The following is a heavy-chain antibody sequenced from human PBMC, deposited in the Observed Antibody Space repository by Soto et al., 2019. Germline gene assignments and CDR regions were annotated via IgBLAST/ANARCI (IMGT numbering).Heavy chain of an antibody. Sequence: QVQLVQSGAEVKKPGSSVKVSCKASGGTFSSYTISWVRQAPGQGLEWMGRIIPILGIANYAQKFPGRVTITADKSTSTAYMELSSLRSEDTAVYYCASLMSSGYYYGMDVWCQGTTVTVSS. CDR3: ASLMSSGYYYGMDV. D-gene: IGHD3-10*01. V-gene: IGHV1-69*02. CDR2: IIPILGIA. J-gene: IGHJ6*02. CDR1: GGTFSSYT.